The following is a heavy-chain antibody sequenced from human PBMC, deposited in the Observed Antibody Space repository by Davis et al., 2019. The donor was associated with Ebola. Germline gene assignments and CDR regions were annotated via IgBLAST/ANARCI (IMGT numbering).Heavy chain of an antibody. CDR1: GYTFRIHA. Sequence: SLKISCAASGYTFRIHAMTWVRQAPGKGLEWVSGISWDGGSTAYADSVKGRFTISRDNAKNSLYLQMNSLRAEDTALYFCAKSSAYTSSSNYFDYWGQGTLVTVSS. J-gene: IGHJ4*02. D-gene: IGHD6-6*01. CDR3: AKSSAYTSSSNYFDY. V-gene: IGHV3-9*01. CDR2: ISWDGGST.